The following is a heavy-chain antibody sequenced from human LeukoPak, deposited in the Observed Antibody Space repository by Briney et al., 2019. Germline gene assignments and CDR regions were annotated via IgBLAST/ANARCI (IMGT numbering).Heavy chain of an antibody. CDR3: AREAKLSSGWFIFDY. CDR1: GYTFTSYG. V-gene: IGHV1-18*01. D-gene: IGHD6-19*01. J-gene: IGHJ4*02. CDR2: ISAYNGNT. Sequence: GASVKVSCKASGYTFTSYGISWVRQATGQGLEWMGWISAYNGNTNYAQKLQGRVTMTTDTSTSTAYMELRSLRSDDTAVYYCAREAKLSSGWFIFDYWGQGTLVTVSS.